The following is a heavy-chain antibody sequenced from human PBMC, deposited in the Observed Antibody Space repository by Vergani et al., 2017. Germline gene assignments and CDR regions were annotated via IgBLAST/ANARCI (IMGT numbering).Heavy chain of an antibody. Sequence: QVQLQQWGAGLLKPSETLSLTCAVYGGSFSGYDWSWIRQPPGKGLEWIGEINHSGSTNYNPSLKSLVTISVDTSKNQFSLKLSSVTAADTAVYYCARNRLYYDSSGIYYYYGMDVWGQGTTVTVSS. CDR3: ARNRLYYDSSGIYYYYGMDV. D-gene: IGHD3-22*01. V-gene: IGHV4-34*01. CDR1: GGSFSGYD. CDR2: INHSGST. J-gene: IGHJ6*02.